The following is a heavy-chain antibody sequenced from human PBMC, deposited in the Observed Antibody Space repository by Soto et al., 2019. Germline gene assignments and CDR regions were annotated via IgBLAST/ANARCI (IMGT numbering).Heavy chain of an antibody. CDR2: TYYRSKWYN. CDR1: GDSVSSNSAA. J-gene: IGHJ3*02. V-gene: IGHV6-1*01. D-gene: IGHD3-10*01. Sequence: QSQTLSLTCVISGDSVSSNSAAWNWIRQSPSRGLEWLGRTYYRSKWYNDYAVSVKRRITINPDTSKNQFSLQLNSVTPEDTAVYYCGRDLSGGGSYPGFVAFDTWGQGTMVTVSS. CDR3: GRDLSGGGSYPGFVAFDT.